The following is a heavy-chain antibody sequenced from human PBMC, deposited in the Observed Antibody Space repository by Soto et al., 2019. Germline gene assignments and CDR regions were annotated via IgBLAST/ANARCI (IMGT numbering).Heavy chain of an antibody. CDR3: AKDKDCSSTSCHAGVGYYYYYMDV. J-gene: IGHJ6*03. V-gene: IGHV3-23*01. Sequence: GGSLRLSCAASGFTFSSYAMSWVRQAPGKGLEWVSAISGSGGSTYYADSVKGRFTISKDNSKNKLYLQMKSLRAEDTAVYYGAKDKDCSSTSCHAGVGYYYYYMDVWGKGTTVTVSS. CDR2: ISGSGGST. CDR1: GFTFSSYA. D-gene: IGHD2-2*01.